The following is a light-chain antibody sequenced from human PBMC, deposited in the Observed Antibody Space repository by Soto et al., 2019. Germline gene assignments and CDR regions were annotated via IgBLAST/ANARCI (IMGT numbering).Light chain of an antibody. CDR3: QQYSSYWT. J-gene: IGKJ1*01. CDR1: QSISTW. V-gene: IGKV1-5*01. Sequence: DIQMTQSPSTLPASVGDRVTITCRASQSISTWLAWYQQKPGKAPKFLIYDASNLERGVPSRFSGSGSGTEFTLTISSLQPDDFATYYCQQYSSYWTFGQGTKVDIK. CDR2: DAS.